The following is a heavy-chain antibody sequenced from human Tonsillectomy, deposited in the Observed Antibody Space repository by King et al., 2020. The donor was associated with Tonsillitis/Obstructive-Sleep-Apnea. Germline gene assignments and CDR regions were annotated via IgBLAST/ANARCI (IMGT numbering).Heavy chain of an antibody. CDR3: AKISYDSSGYYYVYYFDY. Sequence: VQLVESGGGLVQPGGSLRLSCAASGFTFSSYAMSWVRQAPGKGLEWVSAISGSGGSTYYADSVKGRFTISRDNSKNTLYLQMNSLRAEDTAVYYCAKISYDSSGYYYVYYFDYWGQGTLVTVSS. CDR1: GFTFSSYA. J-gene: IGHJ4*02. V-gene: IGHV3-23*04. D-gene: IGHD3-22*01. CDR2: ISGSGGST.